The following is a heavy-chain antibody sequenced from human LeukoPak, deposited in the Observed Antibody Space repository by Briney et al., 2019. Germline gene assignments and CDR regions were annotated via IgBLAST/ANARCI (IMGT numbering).Heavy chain of an antibody. CDR3: ARGGIVVVPDAITGLDY. CDR2: MNPNSGNT. V-gene: IGHV1-8*03. J-gene: IGHJ4*02. CDR1: GYTFTSYD. D-gene: IGHD2-2*02. Sequence: GASVKVSCKASGYTFTSYDINWVRQATGQGLEWMGWMNPNSGNTGYAQKFQGRVTITRNTSISTAYMELSSLRSEDTAVYYCARGGIVVVPDAITGLDYWGQGTLVTVSS.